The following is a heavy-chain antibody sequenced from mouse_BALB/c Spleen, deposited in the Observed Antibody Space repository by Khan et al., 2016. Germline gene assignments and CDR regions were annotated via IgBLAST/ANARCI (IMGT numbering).Heavy chain of an antibody. CDR3: ASRVLQFYFDY. CDR2: IITNSGEP. CDR1: GYTFTNYG. V-gene: IGHV9-3*02. D-gene: IGHD2-12*01. J-gene: IGHJ2*01. Sequence: QIQLVQSGPELKKPGETVKISCKASGYTFTNYGINWVKQAPGKGLKWMGWIITNSGEPTYIEDFKGRFAFYLETSASTAYLKLNNLQNEDTATYCCASRVLQFYFDYWGQGTTLTVAA.